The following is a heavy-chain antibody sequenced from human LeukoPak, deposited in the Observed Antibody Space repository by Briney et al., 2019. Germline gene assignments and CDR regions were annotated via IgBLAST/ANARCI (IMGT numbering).Heavy chain of an antibody. CDR2: IYYSGST. CDR1: GGSISSYY. J-gene: IGHJ4*02. Sequence: SETLSLTCTVSGGSISSYYWSWIRQPPGKGLERIGYIYYSGSTNYNPSLKSRVTISVDTSKNQFSLKLSSVTAADTAVYYCASYDFWSGYNDYWGQGTLVTVSS. V-gene: IGHV4-59*01. D-gene: IGHD3-3*01. CDR3: ASYDFWSGYNDY.